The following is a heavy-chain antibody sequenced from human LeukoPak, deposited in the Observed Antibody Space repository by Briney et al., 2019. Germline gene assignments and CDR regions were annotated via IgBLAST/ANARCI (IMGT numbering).Heavy chain of an antibody. J-gene: IGHJ4*02. CDR1: GGSISSSSYY. CDR3: ARQNWNRRYFDY. V-gene: IGHV4-39*01. D-gene: IGHD1-1*01. Sequence: SETLPLTCTVSGGSISSSSYYWGWIRQPPGKGLEWIGSIYYSGSTYYNPSLKSRVTISVDTSKNQFSLKLSSVTAADTTVYYCARQNWNRRYFDYWGQGTLVTVSS. CDR2: IYYSGST.